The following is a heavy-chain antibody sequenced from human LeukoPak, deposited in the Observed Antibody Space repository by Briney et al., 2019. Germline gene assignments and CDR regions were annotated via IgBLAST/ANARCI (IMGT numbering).Heavy chain of an antibody. CDR3: AKDIHRQLVGFYYMDV. V-gene: IGHV3-9*01. Sequence: LSLTCTVSGGSISSHYWSWIRQAPGKGLEWVSGISWNSGSIGYADSVKGRFTISRDNAKNSLYLQMNSLRAEDTALYYCAKDIHRQLVGFYYMDVWGKGTTVTVSS. CDR2: ISWNSGSI. CDR1: GGSISSHY. D-gene: IGHD6-6*01. J-gene: IGHJ6*03.